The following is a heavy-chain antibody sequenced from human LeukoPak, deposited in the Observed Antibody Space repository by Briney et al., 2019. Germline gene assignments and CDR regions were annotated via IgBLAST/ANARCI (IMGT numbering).Heavy chain of an antibody. Sequence: PGGSLRLSCAASGFTFSSYDMHWLRQGTGKGLEWVSAISSAGDTYYPDSVKGRFTISRESAKNSLYLQMNSLRAGDTAVYYCARGTYDYASGTYYPPDYWGQGTLVTVSS. CDR3: ARGTYDYASGTYYPPDY. V-gene: IGHV3-13*01. CDR2: ISSAGDT. CDR1: GFTFSSYD. D-gene: IGHD3-10*01. J-gene: IGHJ4*02.